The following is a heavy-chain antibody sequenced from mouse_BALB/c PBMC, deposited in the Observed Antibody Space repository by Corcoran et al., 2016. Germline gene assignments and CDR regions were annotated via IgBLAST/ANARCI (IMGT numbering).Heavy chain of an antibody. CDR3: AKTARATYYFDY. CDR2: IFPGSGNT. V-gene: IGHV1-66*01. CDR1: GYSFTSYY. J-gene: IGHJ2*01. Sequence: QVQLQQSGPELVKPGASVKISCKAYGYSFTSYYIHWVKQRPGQGLEGIGWIFPGSGNTKYNEKFKGKATLTADTSSSTAYMQLSSLTSEDSAVYFCAKTARATYYFDYWGQGTTLTVSS. D-gene: IGHD3-2*01.